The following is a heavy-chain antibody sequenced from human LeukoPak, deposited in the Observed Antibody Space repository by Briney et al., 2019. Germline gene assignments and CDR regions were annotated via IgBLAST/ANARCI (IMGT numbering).Heavy chain of an antibody. CDR1: GGSFSGYY. CDR2: INHSGST. CDR3: ARRGYCSSTSCPGAYYYYGMDV. Sequence: PSETLSLTCAVYGGSFSGYYWSWIRQPPGKGLEWIGEINHSGSTNYNPSLKSRATISVDTSKNQFSLKLSSVTAADTAVYYCARRGYCSSTSCPGAYYYYGMDVWGQGT. V-gene: IGHV4-34*01. J-gene: IGHJ6*02. D-gene: IGHD2-2*01.